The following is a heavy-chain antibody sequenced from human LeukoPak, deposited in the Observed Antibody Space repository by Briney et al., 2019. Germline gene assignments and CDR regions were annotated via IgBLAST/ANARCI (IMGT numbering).Heavy chain of an antibody. CDR2: INSDSGGT. CDR3: ARDLSSTPNWGLDY. J-gene: IGHJ4*02. D-gene: IGHD7-27*01. Sequence: ASVKVSCKASGYTFIHYFIHWVRQAPGQGLEWMGRINSDSGGTEYAQRFQGRVTMTRDTSITTVYMELHGLTFDDAAVYYCARDLSSTPNWGLDYWGQGALVTVSS. V-gene: IGHV1-2*06. CDR1: GYTFIHYF.